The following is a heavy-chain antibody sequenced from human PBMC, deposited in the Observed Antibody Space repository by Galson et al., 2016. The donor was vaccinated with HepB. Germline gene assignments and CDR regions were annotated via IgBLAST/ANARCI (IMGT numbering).Heavy chain of an antibody. V-gene: IGHV3-23*01. CDR3: VIMIRGITVGPFDY. CDR1: GFTFSNYG. CDR2: ISADSGAI. Sequence: SLRLSCAGSGFTFSNYGMSWVRQAPEKGLEWVSVISADSGAIYYADSVKGRFSISRDNSMSTLFLQMNSLRAEDTAIYYCVIMIRGITVGPFDYWGQGTLVTISS. J-gene: IGHJ4*02. D-gene: IGHD3-10*01.